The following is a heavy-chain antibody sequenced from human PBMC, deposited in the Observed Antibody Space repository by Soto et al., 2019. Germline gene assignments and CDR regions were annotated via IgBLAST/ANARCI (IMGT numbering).Heavy chain of an antibody. CDR2: TYYRSKWYN. D-gene: IGHD3-3*01. Sequence: SQTLSLTCAISGDSVSSNSAAWNWIRQSPSRGLEWLGRTYYRSKWYNDYAVSVKSRITINPDTSKNQFSLQLNSVTPEDTAVYYCSRYSYPPKYYDFWSGYYTNYYFDYWGQGTLVTVSS. J-gene: IGHJ4*02. V-gene: IGHV6-1*01. CDR3: SRYSYPPKYYDFWSGYYTNYYFDY. CDR1: GDSVSSNSAA.